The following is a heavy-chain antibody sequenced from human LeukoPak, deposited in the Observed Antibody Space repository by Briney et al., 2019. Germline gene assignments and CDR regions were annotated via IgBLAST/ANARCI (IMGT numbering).Heavy chain of an antibody. CDR2: ISSSGTTI. D-gene: IGHD3-16*01. Sequence: GGSLRLSCAASGFTFSSYEMNWVRQAPGKGLEWVSYISSSGTTIYYADSVKGRFTISRDNAKNSLYLQMNSLRAEDTAVYYCAKEWGGGPVKEKNSDYWGQGTLVTVSS. V-gene: IGHV3-48*03. CDR3: AKEWGGGPVKEKNSDY. CDR1: GFTFSSYE. J-gene: IGHJ4*02.